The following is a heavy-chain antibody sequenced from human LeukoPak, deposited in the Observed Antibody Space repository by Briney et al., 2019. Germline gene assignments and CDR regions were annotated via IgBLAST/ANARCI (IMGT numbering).Heavy chain of an antibody. Sequence: PSETLSLTCAAYGGSFSGYYWSWIRQPPGKGLEWIGEINHSGSTNYNPSLKSRVTISVDTSKNQFSLKLSSVTAADTAVYYCARGFRGSVVVITKGPYYYYYGMDVWGQGTTVTVSS. CDR2: INHSGST. CDR3: ARGFRGSVVVITKGPYYYYYGMDV. J-gene: IGHJ6*02. V-gene: IGHV4-34*01. CDR1: GGSFSGYY. D-gene: IGHD3-22*01.